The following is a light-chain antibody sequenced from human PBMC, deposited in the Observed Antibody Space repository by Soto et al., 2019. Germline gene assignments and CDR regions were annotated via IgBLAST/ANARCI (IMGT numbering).Light chain of an antibody. V-gene: IGKV3-20*01. CDR3: QHYGSSQYT. J-gene: IGKJ2*01. CDR2: GTT. Sequence: EIVVTQSPGTLSLPPGHTATLSCRASQIVSSSYLACYQQKPGQAPRLLIHGTTSRATGIPDRFRGRGSGTDFTLTISRREPEDFAVYYCQHYGSSQYTFGQGTKVDIK. CDR1: QIVSSSY.